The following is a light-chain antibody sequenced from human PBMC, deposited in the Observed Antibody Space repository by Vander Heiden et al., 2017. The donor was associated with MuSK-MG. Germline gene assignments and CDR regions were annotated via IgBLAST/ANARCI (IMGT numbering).Light chain of an antibody. Sequence: QRPGHSPVLVIYPETKRPSGIPERLSGSISGNTVTLTIGETEAVDEADYYSQACDSSVVFGGGTRLTVL. J-gene: IGLJ2*01. CDR2: PET. CDR3: QACDSSVV. V-gene: IGLV3-1*01.